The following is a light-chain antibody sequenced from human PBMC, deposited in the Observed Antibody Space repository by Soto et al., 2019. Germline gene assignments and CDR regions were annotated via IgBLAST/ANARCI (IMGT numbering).Light chain of an antibody. CDR1: QDISNY. Sequence: IQMTQSPSSLSASVGDRVTITCQASQDISNYLNWYQQKPGKAPKLLIYDASNLQRGAPSRFSGAGSGRVLTFTISSLQAEDRATDYCQQCENGPPTYTFGQGTKLEIK. J-gene: IGKJ2*01. CDR3: QQCENGPPTYT. V-gene: IGKV1-33*01. CDR2: DAS.